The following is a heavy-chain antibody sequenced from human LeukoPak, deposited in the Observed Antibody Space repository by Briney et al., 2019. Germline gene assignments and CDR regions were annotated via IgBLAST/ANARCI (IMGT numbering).Heavy chain of an antibody. CDR3: AKDPDDSSGYYYFPYYFDY. D-gene: IGHD3-22*01. CDR1: GFTFSDYY. Sequence: GGSLRLSCAASGFTFSDYYMSWIRQAPGKGLEWVSAISGSGGSTYYADSVKGRFTISRDNSKNTLYLQMNSLRAEDTAVYYCAKDPDDSSGYYYFPYYFDYWGQGTLVTVSS. J-gene: IGHJ4*02. V-gene: IGHV3-23*01. CDR2: ISGSGGST.